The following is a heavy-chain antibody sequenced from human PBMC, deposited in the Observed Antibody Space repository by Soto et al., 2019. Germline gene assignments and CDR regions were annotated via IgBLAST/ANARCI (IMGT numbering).Heavy chain of an antibody. CDR3: ARVVGKNYCDP. CDR1: GYSISSGYQ. V-gene: IGHV4-38-2*01. Sequence: SETLSLTCGVSGYSISSGYQWGWIRRPPGKGPEWIGSTYYNPSLKSRVTISLDTSRNQFSLKLNSVTAADTAVYYGARVVGKNYCDPWGQGTLVTVSS. J-gene: IGHJ5*02. D-gene: IGHD1-7*01. CDR2: T.